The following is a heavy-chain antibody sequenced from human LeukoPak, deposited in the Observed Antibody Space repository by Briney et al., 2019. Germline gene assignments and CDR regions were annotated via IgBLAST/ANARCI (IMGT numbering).Heavy chain of an antibody. V-gene: IGHV3-15*01. CDR3: TTGVMITFGGVIVFDY. CDR2: LKIKTDGGPT. D-gene: IGHD3-16*02. Sequence: GGSLRLSCAASGFTFSNAWMSWVRQAPGKGLEWVGRLKIKTDGGPTDYAAPVKGRFTISRDDSKNTLYLQMNSLKTEDTAVYYCTTGVMITFGGVIVFDYWGQGTLVTV. CDR1: GFTFSNAW. J-gene: IGHJ4*02.